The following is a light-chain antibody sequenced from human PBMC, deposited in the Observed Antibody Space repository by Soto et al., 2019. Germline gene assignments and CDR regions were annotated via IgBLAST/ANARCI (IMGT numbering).Light chain of an antibody. CDR1: QSVSSSY. J-gene: IGKJ1*01. V-gene: IGKV3-20*01. CDR3: QQYGSSPPWT. Sequence: EIALTQSPGTLSLSPGERATLSCRVSQSVSSSYLAWYQQKPGQAPRLLIYGASSRATGIPDRFSGSGSGTDFTLTISRLEPEDFAVYYCQQYGSSPPWTLGQGTKVEIK. CDR2: GAS.